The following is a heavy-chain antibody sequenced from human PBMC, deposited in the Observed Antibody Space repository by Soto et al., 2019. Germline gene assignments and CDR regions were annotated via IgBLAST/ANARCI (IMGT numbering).Heavy chain of an antibody. J-gene: IGHJ4*02. CDR2: INPSGIT. CDR1: GGSFSGYF. Sequence: SSETLSLTCTVSGGSFSGYFWTWIRQPPGKGLEWLAEINPSGITNYNPSVESRVSMSVDTSKNQFSLRLYSVTAADTAVYYCVRGPYNYNSRYFDYWGQGTLVTVSS. V-gene: IGHV4-34*01. CDR3: VRGPYNYNSRYFDY. D-gene: IGHD1-1*01.